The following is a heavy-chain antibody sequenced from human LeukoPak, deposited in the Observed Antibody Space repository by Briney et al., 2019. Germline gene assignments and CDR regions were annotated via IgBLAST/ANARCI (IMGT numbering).Heavy chain of an antibody. CDR2: ISYDGSNK. CDR3: AGNNILTGYYLFDY. Sequence: PGRSLRLSCAASGFTFSSYAMHWVRQAPGKGLEWVAVISYDGSNKYYADSVKGRFTISRDNSKNTLYLQMNSLRAEDTAVYYCAGNNILTGYYLFDYWGQGTLVTVSS. CDR1: GFTFSSYA. D-gene: IGHD3-9*01. J-gene: IGHJ4*02. V-gene: IGHV3-30-3*01.